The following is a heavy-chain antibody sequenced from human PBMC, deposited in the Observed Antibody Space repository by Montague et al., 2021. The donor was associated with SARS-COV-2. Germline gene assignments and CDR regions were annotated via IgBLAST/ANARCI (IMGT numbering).Heavy chain of an antibody. Sequence: CAISGDSVWSNTAAWNWIRQSPSGGLEWLGRTSYRSKWTSDYATXVEGRISIDPDTSKNQFFLHLRSVTPEDTGVYYCVRDTGSAQAGFDAWGQGTLVTVSS. CDR3: VRDTGSAQAGFDA. CDR1: GDSVWSNTAA. D-gene: IGHD4-17*01. CDR2: TSYRSKWTS. V-gene: IGHV6-1*01. J-gene: IGHJ4*02.